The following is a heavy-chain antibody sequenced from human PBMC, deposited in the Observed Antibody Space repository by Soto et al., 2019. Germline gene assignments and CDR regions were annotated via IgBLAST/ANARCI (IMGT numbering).Heavy chain of an antibody. D-gene: IGHD3-3*01. CDR1: GSSLRPVGGG. CDR3: AHSSPWSGYYTYFQH. J-gene: IGHJ1*01. V-gene: IGHV2-5*01. Sequence: SGPTLVTPTRPPTLPSPSSGSSLRPVGGGGGWSRQPQGKALEWLALIYWNDDKRYSPSLKSRLTITKDTSKNQVVLTMTNMDPVDTATYYCAHSSPWSGYYTYFQHWGQGTLVTVSS. CDR2: IYWNDDK.